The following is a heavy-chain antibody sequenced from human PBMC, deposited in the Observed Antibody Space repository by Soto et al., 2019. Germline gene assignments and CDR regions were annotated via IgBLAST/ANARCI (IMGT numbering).Heavy chain of an antibody. D-gene: IGHD5-18*01. J-gene: IGHJ6*02. V-gene: IGHV1-69*13. CDR2: IIPIFGTA. CDR3: ARERMGGYGYGYLRDYYYGMDV. Sequence: SVKVSCKASGGTFSSYAISWVRQAPGQGLEWMGGIIPIFGTANYAQKFQGRVTITADESTSTAYMELSSLRSEDTAVYYCARERMGGYGYGYLRDYYYGMDVWGQGTTVTVSS. CDR1: GGTFSSYA.